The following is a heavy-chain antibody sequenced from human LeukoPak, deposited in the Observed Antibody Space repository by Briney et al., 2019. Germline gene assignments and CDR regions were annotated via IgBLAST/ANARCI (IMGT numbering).Heavy chain of an antibody. CDR2: IKNGGAT. CDR1: GFSFSGAW. CDR3: TTVTHFYL. V-gene: IGHV3-15*01. Sequence: GGSLRLSCAASGFSFSGAWLNWVRQAPGRGLEWVGRIKNGGATDYAAPVKGRFTISRDDPKATLYLQMNSLETEDTAIYFCTTVTHFYLGGQGILVTVPS. J-gene: IGHJ4*02. D-gene: IGHD2-15*01.